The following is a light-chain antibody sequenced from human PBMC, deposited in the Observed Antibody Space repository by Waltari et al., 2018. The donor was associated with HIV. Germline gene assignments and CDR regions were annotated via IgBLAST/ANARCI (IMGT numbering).Light chain of an antibody. V-gene: IGLV3-21*04. CDR3: QVWDTNSHHPGV. Sequence: SYVLTQPPSVSVAPGKTARITCGGTNIGSKSVHWSQQKPGQAPVLVIYDDRDRTSGIPERFSGSNSGNTATLTISRVEAGDEADYYCQVWDTNSHHPGVFGGGTKLTVL. J-gene: IGLJ3*02. CDR2: DDR. CDR1: NIGSKS.